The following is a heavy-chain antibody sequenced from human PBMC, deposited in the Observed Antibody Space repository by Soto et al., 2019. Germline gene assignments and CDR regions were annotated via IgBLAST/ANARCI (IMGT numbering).Heavy chain of an antibody. CDR1: GFTFSSFW. D-gene: IGHD5-18*01. CDR2: INTDGSST. Sequence: PGGSPRLSCAVSGFTFSSFWMHWVRQAPGEGLVWVSRINTDGSSTSYADSVKGRFTISRDNAKNTLYLQMNSLRVEDTAMYYCAKREVDTFGLSYWGQGTLVTVSS. J-gene: IGHJ4*02. CDR3: AKREVDTFGLSY. V-gene: IGHV3-74*01.